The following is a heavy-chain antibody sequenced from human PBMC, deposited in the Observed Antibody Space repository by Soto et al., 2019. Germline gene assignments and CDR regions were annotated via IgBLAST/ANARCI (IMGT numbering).Heavy chain of an antibody. J-gene: IGHJ5*02. CDR3: ARERAAPSWIDP. D-gene: IGHD6-6*01. Sequence: PLETLSLTCTVSGGSVSSNYWTWIRQPAGKGLEWIGRMYISGTTDYNPSLKGRVTMSVDTSKNQFSLTLTSVTAADTAVYYCARERAAPSWIDPWGRGTLVTVSS. CDR2: MYISGTT. V-gene: IGHV4-4*07. CDR1: GGSVSSNY.